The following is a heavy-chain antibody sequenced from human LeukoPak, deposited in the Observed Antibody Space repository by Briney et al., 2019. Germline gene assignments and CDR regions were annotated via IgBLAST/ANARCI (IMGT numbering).Heavy chain of an antibody. CDR2: IYYSGST. CDR3: ASIVGYYYYMDV. Sequence: SETLSLTCTVSGGSISSYYWSWIRQPPGKGLEWIGYIYYSGSTNYNPSLKSRVTISVDTSKNQFSLKLSSETAADTAVYYCASIVGYYYYMDVWGKGTTVTVSS. J-gene: IGHJ6*03. V-gene: IGHV4-59*12. D-gene: IGHD1-26*01. CDR1: GGSISSYY.